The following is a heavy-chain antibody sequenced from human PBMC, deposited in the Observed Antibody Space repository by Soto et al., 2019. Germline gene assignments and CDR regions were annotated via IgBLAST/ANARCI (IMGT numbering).Heavy chain of an antibody. Sequence: QVQLQQWGAGLLKPSETLSLTCAVYGGSFSGYYWSWIRQPPGKGLEWIVEINHSGSTNYNPSLKSRVTISVDSTKNQFSLKLSSVTAADTAVYYCARARLRYCSGGSCYPMRGYFQHWGQGTLVTVSS. J-gene: IGHJ1*01. CDR1: GGSFSGYY. CDR3: ARARLRYCSGGSCYPMRGYFQH. CDR2: INHSGST. V-gene: IGHV4-34*01. D-gene: IGHD2-15*01.